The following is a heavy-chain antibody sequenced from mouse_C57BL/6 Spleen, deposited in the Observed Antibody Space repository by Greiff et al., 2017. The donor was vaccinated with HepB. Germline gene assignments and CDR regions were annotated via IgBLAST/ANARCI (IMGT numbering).Heavy chain of an antibody. V-gene: IGHV1-7*01. CDR3: ASHYYGSSTGYAMDY. Sequence: VQLQQSGAELAKPGASVKLSCKASGYTFTSYWMHWVKQRPGQGLEWIGYINPSSGYTKSNQKFKDKATLTADKSSSTAYMQLSSLAYEDSAVYYGASHYYGSSTGYAMDYWGQGTSVTVSS. J-gene: IGHJ4*01. CDR1: GYTFTSYW. CDR2: INPSSGYT. D-gene: IGHD1-1*01.